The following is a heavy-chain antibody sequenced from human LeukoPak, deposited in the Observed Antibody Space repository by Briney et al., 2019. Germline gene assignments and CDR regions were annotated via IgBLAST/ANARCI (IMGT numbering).Heavy chain of an antibody. Sequence: GGSLRLSCTVSGFTVSSNSMSWVRQAPGKGLEWVSFIYSDNTHYSDSVKGRFTISRDNSKNTLYLQMNSLRAEDTAFYYCAKVWGPSGSYYGGSEDYWGQGTLVTVSS. V-gene: IGHV3-53*01. J-gene: IGHJ4*02. CDR3: AKVWGPSGSYYGGSEDY. CDR1: GFTVSSNS. D-gene: IGHD1-26*01. CDR2: IYSDNT.